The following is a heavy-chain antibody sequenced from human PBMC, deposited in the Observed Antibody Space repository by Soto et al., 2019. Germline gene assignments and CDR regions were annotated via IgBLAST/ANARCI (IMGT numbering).Heavy chain of an antibody. CDR1: GGSISSYY. CDR3: ARRSNWFDP. J-gene: IGHJ5*02. Sequence: QVQLQESGPGLVKPSETLSLTCTVSGGSISSYYWSWVRQPPGKGLEWIGYISYSGSTNYNPSLKSRATISVDTSKNEFSLKLTSVTAADTAVYYCARRSNWFDPWGQGTLVTVSS. CDR2: ISYSGST. V-gene: IGHV4-59*08.